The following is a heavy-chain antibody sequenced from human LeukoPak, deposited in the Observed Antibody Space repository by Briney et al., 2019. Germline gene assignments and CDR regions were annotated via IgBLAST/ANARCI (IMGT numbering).Heavy chain of an antibody. J-gene: IGHJ4*02. D-gene: IGHD3-9*01. CDR1: GFTFSDSA. CDR3: AGDYNSLTGLNY. Sequence: TGGSLRLSCAASGFTFSDSAMDWVRQASGKGLEWLGRIRTQANNDATAYGASVKGRFIISRDDSRNTAYLQMNSLKTEDTAVYYCAGDYNSLTGLNYWGQGTLVTVSS. V-gene: IGHV3-73*01. CDR2: IRTQANNDAT.